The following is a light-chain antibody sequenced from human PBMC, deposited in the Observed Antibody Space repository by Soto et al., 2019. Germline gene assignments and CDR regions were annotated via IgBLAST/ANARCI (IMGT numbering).Light chain of an antibody. J-gene: IGKJ1*01. Sequence: ETVMTQSPATLSVSPGERATLSCRASQSVNSDLAWYQQKPGQAPRLLIYGASTRATGIPARFSGSWSGTEFTLTISSLQSEDFAVYYCHQYDNWPETCGQGTKVEIK. CDR2: GAS. CDR1: QSVNSD. CDR3: HQYDNWPET. V-gene: IGKV3-15*01.